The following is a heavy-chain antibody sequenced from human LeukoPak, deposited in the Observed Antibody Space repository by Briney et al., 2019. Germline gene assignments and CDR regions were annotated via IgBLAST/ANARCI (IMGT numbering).Heavy chain of an antibody. V-gene: IGHV3-21*01. CDR1: GFTFSSYS. J-gene: IGHJ6*04. Sequence: GGSLRLSCAASGFTFSSYSMNWVRQAPGKGLEWVSSISSSSSYIYYADSVKGRFTISRDNAKNSLYLQMNSLRAEDTAVYYCARDRVIGGMDVWGKGTTVTVSS. CDR2: ISSSSSYI. CDR3: ARDRVIGGMDV. D-gene: IGHD2/OR15-2a*01.